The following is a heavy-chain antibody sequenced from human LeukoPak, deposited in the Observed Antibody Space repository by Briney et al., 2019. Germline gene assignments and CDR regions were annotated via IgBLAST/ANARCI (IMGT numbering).Heavy chain of an antibody. CDR1: GFPFTNAW. CDR3: TPDLMDV. J-gene: IGHJ6*03. CDR2: IKSKTDGGTA. Sequence: GGSLRLSCVVSGFPFTNAWMSWVRQAPGKGLEWVGRIKSKTDGGTADYAAPVRGRFTMWRDDARSALYLQMNSLQIEDTAVYYCTPDLMDVWGKGTTVTVSS. V-gene: IGHV3-15*01.